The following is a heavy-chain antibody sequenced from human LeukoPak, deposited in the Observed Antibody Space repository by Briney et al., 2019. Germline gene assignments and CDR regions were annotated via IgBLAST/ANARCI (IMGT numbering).Heavy chain of an antibody. J-gene: IGHJ6*02. CDR2: IYTSGST. CDR1: RGSISSYY. CDR3: ARDRYCSSTSCSYYYYYYGMDV. V-gene: IGHV4-4*07. D-gene: IGHD2-2*01. Sequence: PSETLSLTCTVSRGSISSYYWSWIRQPAGKGLEWIGRIYTSGSTNYNPSLKSRVTMSVDTSKNQFSLKLSSVTAADTAVYYCARDRYCSSTSCSYYYYYYGMDVWGQGTTVTVSS.